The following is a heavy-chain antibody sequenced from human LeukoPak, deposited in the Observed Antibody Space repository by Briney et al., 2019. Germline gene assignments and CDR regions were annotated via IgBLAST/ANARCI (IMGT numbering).Heavy chain of an antibody. J-gene: IGHJ4*02. Sequence: SETLSLTCSVSGGSISSGVYYWSWIRQHPGKGLEWIGNVYHSGSTSYNPTLKSRLSISVDTSKSQFSLNLSSATAADTAVYYCARERTTGWYFDYWGQGTLVTVSS. D-gene: IGHD6-19*01. CDR3: ARERTTGWYFDY. CDR2: VYHSGST. CDR1: GGSISSGVYY. V-gene: IGHV4-31*03.